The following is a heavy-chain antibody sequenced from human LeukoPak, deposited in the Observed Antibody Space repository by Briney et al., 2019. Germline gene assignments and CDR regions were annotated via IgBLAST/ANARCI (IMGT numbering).Heavy chain of an antibody. CDR3: ARASGEYSYGDEYYYYYMDV. V-gene: IGHV1-69*01. CDR2: IIPIFGTA. D-gene: IGHD5-18*01. J-gene: IGHJ6*03. CDR1: GGTFSSYA. Sequence: ASVKVSCKASGGTFSSYAISWVRQAAGQGLEWMGGIIPIFGTANYAQKFQCRVTITADESTSTANMDLSSLRSQHTAVFCCARASGEYSYGDEYYYYYMDVWGKGTTVTVSS.